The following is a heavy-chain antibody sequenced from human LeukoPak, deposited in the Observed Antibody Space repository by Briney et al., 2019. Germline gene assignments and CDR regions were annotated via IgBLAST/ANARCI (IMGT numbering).Heavy chain of an antibody. V-gene: IGHV1-2*02. D-gene: IGHD2-21*01. Sequence: ASVKVSCKASGYTFTGYYMHWVRQAPGQGLEWMGWINPNSGGTNYAQKVQGRVTMTRDTSISTAYMELSRLRSDDTAVYYCARGGEKGGNDYWGQGTLVTVSS. CDR3: ARGGEKGGNDY. J-gene: IGHJ4*02. CDR1: GYTFTGYY. CDR2: INPNSGGT.